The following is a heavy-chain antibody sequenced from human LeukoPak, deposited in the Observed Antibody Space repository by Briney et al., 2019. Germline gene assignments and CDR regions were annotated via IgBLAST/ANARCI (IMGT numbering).Heavy chain of an antibody. J-gene: IGHJ4*02. Sequence: GGSLRLSCIGSGFTFGDYAMSWVRQAPGKGLEWVGFIRSKPYGGTTEYAASVKGRFTISRDESKSIAYLHMNSPKSEDTAVYFCTRATDYSDSSGYYYFFDSWGQGTLVTVSS. D-gene: IGHD3-22*01. CDR2: IRSKPYGGTT. V-gene: IGHV3-49*04. CDR3: TRATDYSDSSGYYYFFDS. CDR1: GFTFGDYA.